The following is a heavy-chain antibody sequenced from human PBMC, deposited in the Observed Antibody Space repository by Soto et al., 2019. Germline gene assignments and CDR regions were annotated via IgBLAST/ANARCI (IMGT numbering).Heavy chain of an antibody. J-gene: IGHJ4*02. D-gene: IGHD3-10*02. CDR3: PRDRPEEAVFPVPSQHFDS. V-gene: IGHV1-69*08. CDR1: GGTFNTHT. CDR2: VVPLLGIE. Sequence: QVQLVQSGAKVKKPGSSVKVSCKASGGTFNTHTINWVRQAPGQGLEWMGRVVPLLGIESNPQKLQDRLTISADTSTATVFMGLRDLGSGDTAVYSCPRDRPEEAVFPVPSQHFDSWGQGTVLTVSS.